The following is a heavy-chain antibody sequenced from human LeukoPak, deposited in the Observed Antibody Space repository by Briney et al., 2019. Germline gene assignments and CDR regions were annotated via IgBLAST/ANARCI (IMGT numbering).Heavy chain of an antibody. CDR1: GGSISSGGYY. D-gene: IGHD2-2*01. Sequence: SETLSLTCTVSGGSISSGGYYWSWIRQHPGKGLEWIGNIYYSGSTYYNPSLKSRVTISVDTSKNQFSLKLSSVTAADTAVYYCARAAGTGIVVVPAAIGIFGFDPWGQGTLVTVSS. J-gene: IGHJ5*02. V-gene: IGHV4-31*03. CDR2: IYYSGST. CDR3: ARAAGTGIVVVPAAIGIFGFDP.